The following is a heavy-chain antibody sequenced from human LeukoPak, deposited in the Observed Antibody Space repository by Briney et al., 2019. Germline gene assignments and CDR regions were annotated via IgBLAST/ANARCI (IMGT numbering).Heavy chain of an antibody. V-gene: IGHV1-69*05. Sequence: ASVKVSCKASGGTFSSYAISWVRQAPGQGLEWMGGIIPIFGTANYAQKFQGRVTITTDESTSTAYMELSSLRSEDTAVYYCARVSRYLENWFDPWGQGTLVTVSS. CDR3: ARVSRYLENWFDP. J-gene: IGHJ5*02. CDR1: GGTFSSYA. CDR2: IIPIFGTA. D-gene: IGHD3-16*02.